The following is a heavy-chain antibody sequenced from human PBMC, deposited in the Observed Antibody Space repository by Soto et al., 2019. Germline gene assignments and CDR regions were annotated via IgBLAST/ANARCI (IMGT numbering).Heavy chain of an antibody. J-gene: IGHJ4*02. CDR3: ARDKIPGLFAY. CDR1: GGSFSGYY. D-gene: IGHD2-21*01. V-gene: IGHV4-34*01. Sequence: QVQLQQWGAGLLKPSETLSLTCAVYGGSFSGYYWTWIRQPPGTGLEWIGEINHSGSTNYNPPLKSRVTISVDTSKNQFSLKLPSVTAAATAVYYCARDKIPGLFAYWGQGTLVTVSS. CDR2: INHSGST.